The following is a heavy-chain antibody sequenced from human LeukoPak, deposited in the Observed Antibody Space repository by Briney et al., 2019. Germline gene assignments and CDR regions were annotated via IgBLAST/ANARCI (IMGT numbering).Heavy chain of an antibody. CDR3: AELGITMIGGV. D-gene: IGHD3-10*02. Sequence: GGSLRLSCAASGFTFSSYETNWVRQAPGKGLEWVSYISSSGSTIYYADSVKGRFTISRDNAKNSLYLQMNSLRAEDTAVYYCAELGITMIGGVWGKGTTVTISS. V-gene: IGHV3-48*03. CDR2: ISSSGSTI. J-gene: IGHJ6*04. CDR1: GFTFSSYE.